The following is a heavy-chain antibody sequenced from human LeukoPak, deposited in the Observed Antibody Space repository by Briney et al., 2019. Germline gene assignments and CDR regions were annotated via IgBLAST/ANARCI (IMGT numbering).Heavy chain of an antibody. Sequence: GGSLRLSCAASGFTVSSNYMSWVRQAPGKGLEWVAVISYDGSNKYYADSVKGRFTISRDNSKTTLYLQVNSLRAEDTAVYYCARARTITAAGFPAESFQHWGQGTLVTVSS. CDR3: ARARTITAAGFPAESFQH. J-gene: IGHJ1*01. CDR1: GFTVSSNY. V-gene: IGHV3-30-3*01. CDR2: ISYDGSNK. D-gene: IGHD6-25*01.